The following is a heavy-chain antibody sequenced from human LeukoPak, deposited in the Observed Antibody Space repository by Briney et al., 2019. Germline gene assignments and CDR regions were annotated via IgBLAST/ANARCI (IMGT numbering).Heavy chain of an antibody. V-gene: IGHV3-74*01. Sequence: PGGSLRLSCAASGFTFSPVWMHWVRQAPGKGLMWVSHIINDGSYTTYADSVKGRFTISRDNSKNTLYLQMNSLRAEDTAVYYCAKGGRTTYYDYVWGSYRSTTAPFDYWGQGTLVTVSS. CDR1: GFTFSPVW. CDR3: AKGGRTTYYDYVWGSYRSTTAPFDY. CDR2: IINDGSYT. D-gene: IGHD3-16*02. J-gene: IGHJ4*02.